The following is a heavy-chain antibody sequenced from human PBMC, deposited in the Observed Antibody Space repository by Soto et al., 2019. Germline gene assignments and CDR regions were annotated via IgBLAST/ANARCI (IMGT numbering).Heavy chain of an antibody. CDR3: ARQLRNHNDRSKSFDF. V-gene: IGHV5-51*01. D-gene: IGHD2-21*01. CDR2: VYPGDSDT. Sequence: GETLKLSCSAAVYPFTQNWIGLGRQLPGTGLEWVGIVYPGDSDTRYSPSFRGQVTMSVDKSISTAYLQWRSLEASDTATYYCARQLRNHNDRSKSFDFSGLGT. CDR1: VYPFTQNW. J-gene: IGHJ4*02.